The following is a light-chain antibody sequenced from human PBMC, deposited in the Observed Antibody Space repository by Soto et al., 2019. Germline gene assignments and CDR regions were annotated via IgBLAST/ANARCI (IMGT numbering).Light chain of an antibody. V-gene: IGKV2-28*01. CDR1: QSLLNSNGYNY. CDR2: LGS. CDR3: MQALQAPLT. J-gene: IGKJ1*01. Sequence: DIVMTQSPLSLVVTPGEPASISCRSSQSLLNSNGYNYLDWYLQKPGQSPQLLIYLGSSRASGVPDRFSGSESGTDFTLTISRVEAEDVGFYYCMQALQAPLTFGQGTKVHIK.